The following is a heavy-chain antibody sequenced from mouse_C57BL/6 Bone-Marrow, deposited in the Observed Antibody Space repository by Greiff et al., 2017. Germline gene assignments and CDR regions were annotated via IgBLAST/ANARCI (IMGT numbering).Heavy chain of an antibody. CDR3: AKHEVFAY. CDR1: GFTFSSYG. J-gene: IGHJ3*01. CDR2: ISSGGSYT. Sequence: DVKLVESGGDLVKPGGSLKLSCAASGFTFSSYGMSWVRQTPDKRLEWVATISSGGSYTYYPDSVKGRFTISRDNAKNTLYLQMSSLKSEDTAMYYCAKHEVFAYWGQGTLVTVSA. V-gene: IGHV5-6*02.